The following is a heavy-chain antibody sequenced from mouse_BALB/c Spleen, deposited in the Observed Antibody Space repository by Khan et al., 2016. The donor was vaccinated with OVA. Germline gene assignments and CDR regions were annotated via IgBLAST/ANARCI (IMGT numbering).Heavy chain of an antibody. D-gene: IGHD2-3*01. Sequence: QVQLQQSGPELVKPGASVKMSCKASGYTFTDYVINWVKQRTGQGLEGIGDIFPGGGSSYYNEKFKGKAKLTAEKSSNTAYMQLSSLTFEDSAVYFCARGGYSVFAYWGQGTLVTVSA. J-gene: IGHJ3*01. V-gene: IGHV1-77*01. CDR3: ARGGYSVFAY. CDR1: GYTFTDYV. CDR2: IFPGGGSS.